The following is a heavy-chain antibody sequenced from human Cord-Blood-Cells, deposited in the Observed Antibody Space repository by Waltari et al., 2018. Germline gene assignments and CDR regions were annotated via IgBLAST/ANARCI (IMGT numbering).Heavy chain of an antibody. Sequence: QVQLVQSGAEVKKPGSSVKVSCQASGGPFRSYAISWVRQASGQGLEWMGRIIPILGIANYAQKFQGRVTITADKSTSTAYMELSSLRSEDTAVYYCARHPYCSSTSCYNDAFDIWGQGTMVTVSS. CDR2: IIPILGIA. CDR3: ARHPYCSSTSCYNDAFDI. V-gene: IGHV1-69*09. J-gene: IGHJ3*02. CDR1: GGPFRSYA. D-gene: IGHD2-2*02.